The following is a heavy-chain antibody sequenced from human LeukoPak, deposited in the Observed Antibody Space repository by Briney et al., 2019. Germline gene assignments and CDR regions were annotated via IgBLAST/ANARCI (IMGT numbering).Heavy chain of an antibody. CDR3: VRDRGVPGPXNALDI. J-gene: IGHJ3*02. CDR2: VKPKSGDS. Sequence: ASVKVSCKASGYTFTNYHMHWVRQAPGQGLEWLGLVKPKSGDSDFVQKFRGRVTVTTDVSTTTIHMELSNLRSDDTAVYYCVRDRGVPGPXNALDIWGQGTMVTVSS. V-gene: IGHV1-2*06. D-gene: IGHD2-8*01. CDR1: GYTFTNYH.